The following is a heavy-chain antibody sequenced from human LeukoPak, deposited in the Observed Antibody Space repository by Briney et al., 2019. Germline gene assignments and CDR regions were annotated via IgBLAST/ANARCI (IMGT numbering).Heavy chain of an antibody. CDR3: ARDPKSFYSNFDY. CDR1: GGSISSSNW. Sequence: SGTLSLTCAVSGGSISSSNWWSWVRQPPGKGLEWIGEIYHSGSTNYNPSLKSRVTISVDKSKNQFSLKLSSVTAADTAVYYCARDPKSFYSNFDYWGQGTLVTVSS. CDR2: IYHSGST. D-gene: IGHD2-21*01. V-gene: IGHV4-4*02. J-gene: IGHJ4*02.